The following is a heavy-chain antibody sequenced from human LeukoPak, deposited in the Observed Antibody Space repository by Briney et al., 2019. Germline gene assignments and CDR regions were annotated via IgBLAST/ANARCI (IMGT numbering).Heavy chain of an antibody. CDR2: ISGSGGST. J-gene: IGHJ4*02. CDR3: AKRVRGYSGYDLDY. D-gene: IGHD5-12*01. V-gene: IGHV3-23*01. Sequence: PGGSLRLSCAASGFTFSNYAMSWVRQAPGKGLEWVSAISGSGGSTYYADSVKGRFTISRDNSKNTLYLQMNSLRAEDTAVYYCAKRVRGYSGYDLDYWGQGTLVTVSS. CDR1: GFTFSNYA.